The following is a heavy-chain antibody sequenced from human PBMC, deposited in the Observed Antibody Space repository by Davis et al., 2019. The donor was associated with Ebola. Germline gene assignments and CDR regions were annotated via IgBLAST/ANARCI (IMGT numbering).Heavy chain of an antibody. CDR2: INHSGST. Sequence: MPSEILSLTCAVYGGSFSGYYWSWIRQPPGKGLEWIGEINHSGSTNYNPSLKSRVTIAVDTSKNQFSLKLSSVTAADTAVYYCARGYSSWFDPWGQGTLVTVSS. CDR3: ARGYSSWFDP. CDR1: GGSFSGYY. J-gene: IGHJ5*02. V-gene: IGHV4-34*01. D-gene: IGHD5-18*01.